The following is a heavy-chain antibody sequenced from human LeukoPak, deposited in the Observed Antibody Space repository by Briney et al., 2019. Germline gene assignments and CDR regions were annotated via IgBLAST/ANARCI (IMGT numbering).Heavy chain of an antibody. CDR1: GYTFSNYY. Sequence: ASVKVSCKASGYTFSNYYMHWVRQAPGQGLEWMGILNPSVGSTSYAQKFQDRVTMTRDMSTSTVYMELRSLRSEDTAVYYCARGGYGDYLIGYWGQGTLVTVSS. D-gene: IGHD4-17*01. V-gene: IGHV1-46*01. CDR2: LNPSVGST. CDR3: ARGGYGDYLIGY. J-gene: IGHJ4*02.